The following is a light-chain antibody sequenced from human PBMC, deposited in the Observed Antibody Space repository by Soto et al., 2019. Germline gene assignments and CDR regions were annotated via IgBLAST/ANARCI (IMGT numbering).Light chain of an antibody. CDR1: QSLLHSNGYNY. CDR3: LQGTYWPPWT. V-gene: IGKV2-28*01. Sequence: DIVMTQSPLSLPVTPGEPASISCRSSQSLLHSNGYNYLDWYLQKPGQSPQLLIYLGSSRASGVPDRFSGSGSGTDFTLKISRVEAEDVGTYYCLQGTYWPPWTFGQGTKVDIK. CDR2: LGS. J-gene: IGKJ1*01.